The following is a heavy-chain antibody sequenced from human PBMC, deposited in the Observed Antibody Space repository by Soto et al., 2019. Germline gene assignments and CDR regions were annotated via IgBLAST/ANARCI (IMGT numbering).Heavy chain of an antibody. Sequence: PGQSLKISCTGVGYSFTSYWIGWVRQMPGKGLEWMGIIYPGDSDTRYSPSFQGQVTISADKSITTAYLQWSSLKASDTAMYYCASGYCTTTICDPWFDPWGQGTLVTVSS. D-gene: IGHD2-2*01. V-gene: IGHV5-51*01. CDR2: IYPGDSDT. J-gene: IGHJ5*02. CDR1: GYSFTSYW. CDR3: ASGYCTTTICDPWFDP.